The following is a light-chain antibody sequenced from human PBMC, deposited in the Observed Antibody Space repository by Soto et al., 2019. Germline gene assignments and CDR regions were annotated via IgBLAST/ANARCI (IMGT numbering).Light chain of an antibody. J-gene: IGKJ5*01. Sequence: DIQLTQSPSFLSASLGDRVTITCRASQGIGSYLAWYQQKPGKAPRLLIYAASTLQSGVPSRFSGSGSGTDFTLTISSLQPEDFATYYCQQSYSTPSTFGQGTRLEIK. CDR2: AAS. CDR1: QGIGSY. CDR3: QQSYSTPST. V-gene: IGKV1-39*01.